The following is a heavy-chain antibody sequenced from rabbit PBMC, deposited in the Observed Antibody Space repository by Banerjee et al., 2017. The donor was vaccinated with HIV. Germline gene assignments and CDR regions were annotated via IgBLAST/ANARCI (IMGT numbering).Heavy chain of an antibody. V-gene: IGHV1S45*01. J-gene: IGHJ4*01. CDR1: GFSFSSIYW. CDR2: IYTGSSDTT. Sequence: QEQLEESGGDLVKPGASLTLTCTASGFSFSSIYWMCWVRQAPGKGLEWIACIYTGSSDTTHYASWAKGRFTISKTSSTTVTLQMTSLTAADTATYFCARDAGSATYGWEYFNLGGQGTLVTVS. CDR3: ARDAGSATYGWEYFNL. D-gene: IGHD4-2*01.